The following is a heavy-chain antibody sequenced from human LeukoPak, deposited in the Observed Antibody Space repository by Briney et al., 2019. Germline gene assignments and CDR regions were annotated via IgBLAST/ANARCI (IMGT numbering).Heavy chain of an antibody. J-gene: IGHJ4*02. CDR1: GFTFSSYS. CDR2: ISSSSSYI. D-gene: IGHD6-19*01. V-gene: IGHV3-21*04. CDR3: ARGLGQWPHLDY. Sequence: PGGSLRLSCAASGFTFSSYSMNWVRQAPGKGLEWVSSISSSSSYIYYADSVKGRFTIPRDNAKNSLYLQMNSLRAEDTALYYCARGLGQWPHLDYWGQGTLVTVSS.